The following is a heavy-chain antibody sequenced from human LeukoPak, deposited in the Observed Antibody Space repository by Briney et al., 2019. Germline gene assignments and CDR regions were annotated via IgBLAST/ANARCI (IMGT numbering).Heavy chain of an antibody. D-gene: IGHD4-11*01. J-gene: IGHJ6*03. Sequence: SETLSLTCTVSNGPVSPYYWSWIRQPAGQGLEWIGRIYITGSTTYSPSLKSRVTMSIDTSKNQFSLKLSSVTAADTAVYYCARSVNYSKGGYYYYYMDVWGKGTTVTVSS. V-gene: IGHV4-4*07. CDR3: ARSVNYSKGGYYYYYMDV. CDR2: IYITGST. CDR1: NGPVSPYY.